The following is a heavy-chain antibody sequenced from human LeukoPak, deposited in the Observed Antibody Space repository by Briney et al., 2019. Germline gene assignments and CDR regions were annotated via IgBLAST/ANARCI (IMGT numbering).Heavy chain of an antibody. CDR3: ARVGSGWYDFDY. J-gene: IGHJ4*02. D-gene: IGHD6-19*01. CDR2: IYSGSSST. CDR1: GFTVSSNY. Sequence: GGSLRLSCAASGFTVSSNYMSWVRQAPGKGLEWVSVIYSGSSSTYYTDSVKGRFTISRHNSKNTLYLQMNSLRDEDTAVYYCARVGSGWYDFDYWGQGTLVTVSS. V-gene: IGHV3-53*04.